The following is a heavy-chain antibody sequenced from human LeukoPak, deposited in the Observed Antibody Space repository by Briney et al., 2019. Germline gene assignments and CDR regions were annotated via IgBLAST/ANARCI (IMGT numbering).Heavy chain of an antibody. V-gene: IGHV3-48*02. CDR1: GFTFSTYS. CDR3: ARDHQWSFDS. J-gene: IGHJ4*02. D-gene: IGHD2-15*01. CDR2: IGWSDSAI. Sequence: PGGSLRLSCAASGFTFSTYSMNWVRQAPGKGLEWISYIGWSDSAIFYADSVEGRFTISRDSAKNLLFLQMNSLSDEDTAVYYCARDHQWSFDSWGQGTLVTVSS.